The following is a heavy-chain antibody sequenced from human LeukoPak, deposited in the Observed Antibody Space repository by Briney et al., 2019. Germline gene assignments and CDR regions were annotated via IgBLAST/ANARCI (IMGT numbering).Heavy chain of an antibody. Sequence: PGGSLRLSCAASGFTFSSYAMSWVRQAPGKGLEWVSVISGHGASTYYADSVKGRFTISRDNSKNTLYLQMNSLRAEDTAVYCCAKGRGYYDSSGLTLDYWGQGTLVTVSS. D-gene: IGHD3-22*01. CDR2: ISGHGAST. J-gene: IGHJ4*02. CDR3: AKGRGYYDSSGLTLDY. CDR1: GFTFSSYA. V-gene: IGHV3-23*01.